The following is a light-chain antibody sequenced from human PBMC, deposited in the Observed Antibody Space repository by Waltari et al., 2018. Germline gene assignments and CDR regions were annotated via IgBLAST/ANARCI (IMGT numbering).Light chain of an antibody. J-gene: IGKJ1*01. V-gene: IGKV4-1*01. CDR3: HQYYSSWT. CDR2: WAS. Sequence: DIVMTQSPDSLAVSLGERVTINCRSSQNLLYNSDNKNYLAWFQQKPGQPPKLLIYWASTRESGVPDRFSGSGSGTEFTLTISSLQAEDVAVYYCHQYYSSWTFGQGTKVEIK. CDR1: QNLLYNSDNKNY.